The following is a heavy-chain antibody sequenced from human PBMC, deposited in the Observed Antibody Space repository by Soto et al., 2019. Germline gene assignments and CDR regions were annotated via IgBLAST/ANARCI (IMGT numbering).Heavy chain of an antibody. CDR1: GFTFSKYG. V-gene: IGHV3-23*01. Sequence: EVQLLESGGGLVQPGVSLRLSCAASGFTFSKYGLNWVRQAPGKGLEWVSAISGTESSTYYADSVKGRFTISRDTSKNTLYLHMTSLRAEDTAVYYCAKDAYYGSGSYYYFDSWGQGTLVTVSS. CDR3: AKDAYYGSGSYYYFDS. D-gene: IGHD3-10*01. CDR2: ISGTESST. J-gene: IGHJ4*02.